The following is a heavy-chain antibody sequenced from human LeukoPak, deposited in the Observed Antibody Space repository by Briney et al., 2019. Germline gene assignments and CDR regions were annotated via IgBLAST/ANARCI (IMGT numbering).Heavy chain of an antibody. J-gene: IGHJ4*02. Sequence: GGSLRLSSAASGFTFHNFAMHWVRQAPGKGLEWVAFIRYDGTSQYYTDSVKGRFTISRDNSMNTMYLQMNSLRVEDTAVYYCAKVGFGWYQIDYWGQGTLVSVSS. D-gene: IGHD6-19*01. CDR3: AKVGFGWYQIDY. CDR1: GFTFHNFA. CDR2: IRYDGTSQ. V-gene: IGHV3-30*02.